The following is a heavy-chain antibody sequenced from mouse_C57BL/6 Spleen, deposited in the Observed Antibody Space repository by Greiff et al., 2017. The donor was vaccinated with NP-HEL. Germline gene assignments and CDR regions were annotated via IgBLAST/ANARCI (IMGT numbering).Heavy chain of an antibody. V-gene: IGHV1-69*01. CDR2: IDPSDSYT. CDR1: GYTFTSYW. CDR3: ARSFTTVVAYYFDY. D-gene: IGHD1-1*01. J-gene: IGHJ2*01. Sequence: QVQLQQPGAELVMPGASVKLSCKASGYTFTSYWMHWVKQRPGQGLEWIGEIDPSDSYTNYNQKFKGKSTLTVDKSSSTAYMQLSSLTSEDSAVYYCARSFTTVVAYYFDYWGQGTTLTVSS.